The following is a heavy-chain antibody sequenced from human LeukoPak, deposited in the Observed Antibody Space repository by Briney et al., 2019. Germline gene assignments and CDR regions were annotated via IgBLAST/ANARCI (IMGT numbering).Heavy chain of an antibody. CDR3: ARIHWDYYASGEVFDY. V-gene: IGHV2-70*11. D-gene: IGHD3-22*01. CDR2: IDWDDDK. CDR1: GFSLSTSGMC. J-gene: IGHJ4*02. Sequence: SGPTLVNPTQTLTLTCTFSGFSLSTSGMCVSWIRQPPGKALEWLARIDWDDDKYYSTSLKTRLTISKDTSKNQVVLTMTNMDPVDTATYYCARIHWDYYASGEVFDYWGQGTLVTVS.